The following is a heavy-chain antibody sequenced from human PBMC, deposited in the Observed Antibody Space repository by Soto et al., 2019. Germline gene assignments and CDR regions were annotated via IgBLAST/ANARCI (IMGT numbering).Heavy chain of an antibody. V-gene: IGHV4-59*01. CDR2: IHYSGVT. CDR3: AREHDEFGKAFDI. Sequence: QVRLQESGPRLVKPSGTLSLICTVSGGSIRSDFWIWIRQPPGKALEWIGYIHYSGVTNYNPSLRSRVIISADTSKNQFSLQLRSVIAADTALYSCAREHDEFGKAFDIWGPGTVVTVSS. CDR1: GGSIRSDF. J-gene: IGHJ3*02. D-gene: IGHD3-16*01.